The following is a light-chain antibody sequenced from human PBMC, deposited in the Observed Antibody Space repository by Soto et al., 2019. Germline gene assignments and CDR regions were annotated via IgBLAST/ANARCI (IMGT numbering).Light chain of an antibody. CDR2: TSG. J-gene: IGKJ2*01. CDR3: QQTYSTPYT. Sequence: IHMTQSPSSLSASVGDRITVTCRASQRITTYVNWYQLKPGEAPKLLISTSGTLQRGVPSRFSGSGSGTDFTLPITGLQPADFANYFCQQTYSTPYTFGQGTKLEIK. CDR1: QRITTY. V-gene: IGKV1-39*01.